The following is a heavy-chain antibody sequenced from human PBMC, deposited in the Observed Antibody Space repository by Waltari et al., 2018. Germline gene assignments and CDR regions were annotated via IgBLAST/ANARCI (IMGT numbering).Heavy chain of an antibody. CDR1: GVPITSNRHH. CDR2: MPYNGLA. J-gene: IGHJ3*01. V-gene: IGHV4-39*01. CDR3: ATYIGASIGTAGFDV. Sequence: QLQLQESGPGLVKPSETLSLTCSVSGVPITSNRHHWGWVRQPPGQGLEWVENMPYNGLAYTSPSLRSRVTIARDMSEMQLSLKLASVTASDTAVYYCATYIGASIGTAGFDVWAQGTMVTVSS. D-gene: IGHD2-21*01.